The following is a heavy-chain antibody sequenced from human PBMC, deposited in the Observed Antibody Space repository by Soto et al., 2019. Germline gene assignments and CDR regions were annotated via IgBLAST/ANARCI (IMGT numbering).Heavy chain of an antibody. CDR2: ISAYNGNT. D-gene: IGHD3-3*01. J-gene: IGHJ6*02. V-gene: IGHV1-18*01. Sequence: ASVKVSCKACGYTFTSYGISWVGQAPGQGREWMRWISAYNGNTNYAQKLQGRVTMTTDTSTTTAYMELRSLRSDDTAVYYCASVGVFGVDTLSYYGMDVWGQGTRVTVSS. CDR3: ASVGVFGVDTLSYYGMDV. CDR1: GYTFTSYG.